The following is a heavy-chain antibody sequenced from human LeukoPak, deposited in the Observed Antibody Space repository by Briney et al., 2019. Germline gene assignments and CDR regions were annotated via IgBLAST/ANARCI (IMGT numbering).Heavy chain of an antibody. CDR3: ARGPITGSGDY. CDR1: GFTFSSYS. Sequence: WGSLRLSCAASGFTFSSYSMNWVRQAPGKGLEWVSYISSGSSTIYYADSVKGRFTISRDNAKNSLYLQMNSLRAEDTAVYYCARGPITGSGDYWGQGTLVTVSS. J-gene: IGHJ4*02. D-gene: IGHD1-14*01. V-gene: IGHV3-48*04. CDR2: ISSGSSTI.